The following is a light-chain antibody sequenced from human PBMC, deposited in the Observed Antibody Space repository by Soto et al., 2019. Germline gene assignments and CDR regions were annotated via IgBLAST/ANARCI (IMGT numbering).Light chain of an antibody. CDR2: AAS. V-gene: IGKV1-39*01. J-gene: IGKJ3*01. Sequence: DIPMTQSPSSLSASVGDRVTITCRASQSISSYLNWYQQKPGKAPKLLIYAASSLQSGVPSRFSGSGSGTDFTLTISSLQPEDFATYYCQQYYSYPFTFGPGTKVDIK. CDR1: QSISSY. CDR3: QQYYSYPFT.